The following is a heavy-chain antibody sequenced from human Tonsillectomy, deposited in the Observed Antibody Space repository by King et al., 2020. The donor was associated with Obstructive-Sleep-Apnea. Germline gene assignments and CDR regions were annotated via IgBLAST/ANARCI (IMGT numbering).Heavy chain of an antibody. CDR2: IYYSGST. J-gene: IGHJ4*02. V-gene: IGHV4-30-4*01. CDR1: GGSISSGDYY. D-gene: IGHD4-23*01. Sequence: QLQESGPRLVKPSQTLSLTCTVSGGSISSGDYYWSWIRLPPGRGLEWIGYIYYSGSTYYVPSLESRVTISVDTSRNQFSLRLSSVTAADTAVYYCARERRDYNGNSGEIDYWGQGTLVTVSS. CDR3: ARERRDYNGNSGEIDY.